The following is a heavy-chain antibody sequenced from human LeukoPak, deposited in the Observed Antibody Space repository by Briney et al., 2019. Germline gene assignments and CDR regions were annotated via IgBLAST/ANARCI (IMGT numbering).Heavy chain of an antibody. D-gene: IGHD3-10*01. V-gene: IGHV1-24*01. CDR3: ATGLLGGTWYYGAMDV. CDR2: FDPEDGET. CDR1: GHSLTEMF. J-gene: IGHJ6*02. Sequence: ASVRVSCKISGHSLTEMFMHWVRLAPGRGLEWMGTFDPEDGETTYAQRFQGRVTMTEDTSTDTAYIDLTSLTSEDTALYYCATGLLGGTWYYGAMDVWGQGTTVTVSS.